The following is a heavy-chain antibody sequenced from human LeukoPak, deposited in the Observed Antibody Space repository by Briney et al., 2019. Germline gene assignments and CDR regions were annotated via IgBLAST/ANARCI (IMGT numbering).Heavy chain of an antibody. Sequence: SETLSLTCTVSGGSISSYYWSWIRQPPGKGLEWIGYIYYSGSTNYNPSLKSRVTISVDTSKNQFSLKLSSVTAADTAVYYCARLYSGDYDAFDIWGQGTMVTVSS. CDR1: GGSISSYY. V-gene: IGHV4-59*08. CDR2: IYYSGST. CDR3: ARLYSGDYDAFDI. D-gene: IGHD4-17*01. J-gene: IGHJ3*02.